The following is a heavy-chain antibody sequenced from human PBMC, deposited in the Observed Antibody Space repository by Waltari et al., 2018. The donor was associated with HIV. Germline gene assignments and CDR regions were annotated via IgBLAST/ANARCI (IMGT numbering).Heavy chain of an antibody. CDR1: GDSISSYNW. CDR2: IHHSGST. J-gene: IGHJ4*02. CDR3: ARRTGTTRSFDY. V-gene: IGHV4-4*02. D-gene: IGHD1-7*01. Sequence: QVQLQESGPGLVKPSGTLSLPCEVSGDSISSYNWWTWVRQPPGKGLEWIGEIHHSGSTNYNPSLKSRVTISVDTSKNQFSLNLNSVTAADTAVYYCARRTGTTRSFDYWGQGTPVTV.